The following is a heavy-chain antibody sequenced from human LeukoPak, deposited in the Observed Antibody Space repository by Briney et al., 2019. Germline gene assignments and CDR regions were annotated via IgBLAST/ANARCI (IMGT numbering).Heavy chain of an antibody. CDR2: IYYTGST. D-gene: IGHD4-17*01. CDR1: GGSISSHY. J-gene: IGHJ4*02. Sequence: SETLSLTCTVSGGSISSHYWSWVRRPPGKGLEWIGYIYYTGSTKYNPSLKSKVTISVDTSKNQFSLKLSSVTTGDTALYYCARQGGYGDSTHLDYWGRGTLVTVSS. CDR3: ARQGGYGDSTHLDY. V-gene: IGHV4-59*11.